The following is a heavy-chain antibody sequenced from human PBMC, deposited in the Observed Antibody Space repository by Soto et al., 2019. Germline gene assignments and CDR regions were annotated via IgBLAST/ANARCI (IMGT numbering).Heavy chain of an antibody. CDR1: GGTFTTFV. J-gene: IGHJ6*01. CDR2: IVPLFDRS. Sequence: QVPLVQSGAEVKKPGSSLKVSCKAFGGTFTTFVISWVRQAPGQGLEWMGGIVPLFDRSYYEERFQGRLKITADKSTNTAYMELSSLRSEDTAVFYCATSGLRRLHNVHKYRGMDVWGQGTTVIVSS. CDR3: ATSGLRRLHNVHKYRGMDV. D-gene: IGHD4-17*01. V-gene: IGHV1-69*06.